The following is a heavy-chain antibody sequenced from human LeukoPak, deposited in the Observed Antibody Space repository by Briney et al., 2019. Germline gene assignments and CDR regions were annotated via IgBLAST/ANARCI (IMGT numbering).Heavy chain of an antibody. CDR2: INSDGINT. CDR1: GFTFSNYW. D-gene: IGHD3-22*01. Sequence: PGGSLRLSCAASGFTFSNYWMHWVRQAPGKGLVWVSRINSDGINTSYADSVKGRFTISRDNAMNTLNLQVNSLRAEDTAVYYCARDLGQYYDTSDNWFDPWGQGTLVTVSS. V-gene: IGHV3-74*01. CDR3: ARDLGQYYDTSDNWFDP. J-gene: IGHJ5*02.